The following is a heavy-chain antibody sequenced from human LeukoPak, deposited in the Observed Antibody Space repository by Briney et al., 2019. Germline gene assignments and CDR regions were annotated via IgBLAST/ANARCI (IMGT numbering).Heavy chain of an antibody. CDR3: AKEIDGFDV. J-gene: IGHJ3*01. Sequence: GGSLRLSCAASGFTFSSYAMSWVRQAPGKGLEWVPAISGSGGSTYYADSVKGRFTISRANAKNAMFLQMNNLRAEDTAVYYCAKEIDGFDVWGQGTLVTVSS. CDR2: ISGSGGST. V-gene: IGHV3-23*01. CDR1: GFTFSSYA.